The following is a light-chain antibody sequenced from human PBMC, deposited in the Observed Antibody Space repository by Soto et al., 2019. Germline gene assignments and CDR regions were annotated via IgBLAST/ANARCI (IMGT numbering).Light chain of an antibody. J-gene: IGLJ3*02. CDR2: DVS. Sequence: QSVLTQPASVSGSPGQSITISCTGTSSDVGGYNYVSWYQQHPGKAPKLMIYDVSNRPSGVSNRFSGSKSGNTASLTISGRQAEDEADYYCSSYTSSSTLEWVFGGGTKLTVL. CDR1: SSDVGGYNY. V-gene: IGLV2-14*01. CDR3: SSYTSSSTLEWV.